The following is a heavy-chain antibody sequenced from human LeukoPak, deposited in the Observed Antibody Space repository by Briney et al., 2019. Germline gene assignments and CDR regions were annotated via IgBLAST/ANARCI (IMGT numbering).Heavy chain of an antibody. J-gene: IGHJ5*02. CDR1: GYTFTTSD. V-gene: IGHV1-8*01. D-gene: IGHD6-19*01. Sequence: ASVKVSCKASGYTFTTSDINWVRQATGQGLEWMGWMNPNSGNTGYAQKFQGRVTMTRNTSISTAYMELSSPRSEDTAVYYCARGRGSGHKENWFDPWGQGTLVTVSS. CDR3: ARGRGSGHKENWFDP. CDR2: MNPNSGNT.